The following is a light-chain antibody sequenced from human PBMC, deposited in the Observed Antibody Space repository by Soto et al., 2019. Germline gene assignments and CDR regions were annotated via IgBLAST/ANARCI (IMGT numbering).Light chain of an antibody. J-gene: IGKJ1*01. CDR1: QSVSVN. CDR2: GAS. Sequence: EIVLSQSPGTLSLSTGDRATVSCRASQSVSVNLAWYQQKPGQAPRLLIYGASTRATGIPARFSGSGSGTEFTLTISSLQSEDFAVYYCQQYNNWRTFGQGTKVDIK. CDR3: QQYNNWRT. V-gene: IGKV3-15*01.